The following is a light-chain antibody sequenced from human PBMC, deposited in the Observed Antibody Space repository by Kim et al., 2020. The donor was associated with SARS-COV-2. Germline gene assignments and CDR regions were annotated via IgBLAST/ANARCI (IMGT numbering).Light chain of an antibody. CDR2: RNN. CDR3: AAWDDSLSGRV. Sequence: GQRVTISCSGGSSNIGSNYSSWYQQLPGTAPKLLIYRNNQRPSGVPDRFSGSKSGTSASLAISGLRSEDEADYYCAAWDDSLSGRVFGGGTQLTVL. CDR1: SSNIGSNY. J-gene: IGLJ3*02. V-gene: IGLV1-47*01.